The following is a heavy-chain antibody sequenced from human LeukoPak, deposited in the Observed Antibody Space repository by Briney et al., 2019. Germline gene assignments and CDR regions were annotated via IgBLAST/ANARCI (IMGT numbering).Heavy chain of an antibody. CDR2: INHSGST. Sequence: SETLSLTCAVYGGSFSVSYWSWIPQPPGKGLEWIGEINHSGSTNYNPSLKSRVTISVDTSKNQFSLKLSSVTAADTAVYYCARVYSYGYVNYWGQGTLVTVSS. CDR1: GGSFSVSY. V-gene: IGHV4-34*01. J-gene: IGHJ4*02. CDR3: ARVYSYGYVNY. D-gene: IGHD5-18*01.